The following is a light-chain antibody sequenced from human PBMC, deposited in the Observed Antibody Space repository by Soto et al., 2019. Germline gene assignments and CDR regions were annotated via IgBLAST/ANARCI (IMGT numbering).Light chain of an antibody. J-gene: IGKJ4*01. CDR2: GAS. Sequence: EIVLTQSPGTLSLSPGERVTLSCRAGQSVTSSYLALYQQKPVQAPRLLVYGASSRATGIPDRFSGSGFGTNFVLTISTLKLEDFAVYYCQQYGNFLVTFGGGTKVEIK. CDR1: QSVTSSY. V-gene: IGKV3-20*01. CDR3: QQYGNFLVT.